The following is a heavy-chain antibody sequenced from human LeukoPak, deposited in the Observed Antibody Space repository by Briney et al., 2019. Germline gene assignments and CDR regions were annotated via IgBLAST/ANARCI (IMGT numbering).Heavy chain of an antibody. V-gene: IGHV3-21*01. CDR3: ARGPGVATRY. J-gene: IGHJ4*02. Sequence: PGGSLRLSCAASGFTFSTFSMNWVRQAPGKGLEWVSSISSSSSYIYCADSVKGRFTISRDNAKSSLYLQTDSLRAEDTAVYYCARGPGVATRYWGQGALVTVSS. CDR1: GFTFSTFS. D-gene: IGHD5-24*01. CDR2: ISSSSSYI.